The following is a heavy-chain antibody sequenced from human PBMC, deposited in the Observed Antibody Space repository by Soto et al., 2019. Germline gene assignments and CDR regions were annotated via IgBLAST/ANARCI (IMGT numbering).Heavy chain of an antibody. CDR2: IIPIFGTA. V-gene: IGHV1-69*13. CDR1: GGTFSSYA. Sequence: ASVKVSCKASGGTFSSYAISWVRQAPGQGLEWMGGIIPIFGTANYAQKFQGRVTITADESTSTAYMELSSLRSEDTAVYYCARSTGTEPYYYYYGMDVWGQGTTVTVSS. CDR3: ARSTGTEPYYYYYGMDV. J-gene: IGHJ6*02. D-gene: IGHD1-1*01.